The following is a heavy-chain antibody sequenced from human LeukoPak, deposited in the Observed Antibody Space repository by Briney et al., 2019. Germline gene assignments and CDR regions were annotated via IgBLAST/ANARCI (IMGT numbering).Heavy chain of an antibody. V-gene: IGHV3-74*01. CDR2: INSDGSST. Sequence: PGGSLRLSCAVSGFTFSNYWMHWVRQAPRKGLVWVSRINSDGSSTSYADAVKGRFTISRDNAKNTLYLQMNSLRGDDTAVYYCARDLNTAMVIEYWGQGTLVTVSS. D-gene: IGHD5-18*01. J-gene: IGHJ4*02. CDR3: ARDLNTAMVIEY. CDR1: GFTFSNYW.